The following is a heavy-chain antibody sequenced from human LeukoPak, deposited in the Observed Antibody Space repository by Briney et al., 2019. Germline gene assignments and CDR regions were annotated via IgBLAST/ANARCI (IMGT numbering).Heavy chain of an antibody. J-gene: IGHJ4*02. CDR1: GGSISSSSYY. D-gene: IGHD6-19*01. CDR2: IYYSGST. V-gene: IGHV4-39*02. Sequence: PSETLSLTCTVSGGSISSSSYYWGWIRQPPGKGLEWIGSIYYSGSTYYNPSLKSRVTMSVDTSKNQFSLKLSSVTAADTAVYYCARDEDSSGSTIDYWGQGTLVTVSS. CDR3: ARDEDSSGSTIDY.